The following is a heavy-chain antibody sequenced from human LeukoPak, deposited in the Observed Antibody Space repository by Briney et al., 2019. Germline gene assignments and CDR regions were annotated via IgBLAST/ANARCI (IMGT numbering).Heavy chain of an antibody. V-gene: IGHV3-23*01. CDR3: ARGAGDYDSSGYPGRYFQH. Sequence: GGSLRLSCAGSGFTFSNYAMSWVRQAPGKGLEWVSAAGGGGGSTSYADSVKGRFTISRDNSRNTLYLQMSSLRAEDTAVYFCARGAGDYDSSGYPGRYFQHWGQGTLVTVSS. D-gene: IGHD3-22*01. J-gene: IGHJ1*01. CDR2: AGGGGGST. CDR1: GFTFSNYA.